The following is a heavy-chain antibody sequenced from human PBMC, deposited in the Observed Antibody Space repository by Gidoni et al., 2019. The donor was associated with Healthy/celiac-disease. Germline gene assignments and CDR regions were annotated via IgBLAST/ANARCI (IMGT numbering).Heavy chain of an antibody. CDR1: GFPFSSYA. J-gene: IGHJ4*02. V-gene: IGHV3-23*01. Sequence: EVQLLESGGGLVQPGGFLILSCAASGFPFSSYAMSCVRQAPGKGLGWVSAISGSGGSTYYADSVKGRFTISRDNSKNTLYLQMNSLRAEDTAVYYCAKDTAIRRGDYDYWGQGTLVTVSS. CDR2: ISGSGGST. CDR3: AKDTAIRRGDYDY. D-gene: IGHD5-18*01.